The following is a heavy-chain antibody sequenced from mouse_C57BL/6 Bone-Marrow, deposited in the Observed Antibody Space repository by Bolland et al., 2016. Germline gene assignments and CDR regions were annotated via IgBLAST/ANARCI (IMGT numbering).Heavy chain of an antibody. Sequence: NGGTSYNQKFKGKATLTVDKPSSTAYMELRSLTSEDSAVYYCARFGIYYGNYDAMDYWGQGTS. V-gene: IGHV1-26*01. D-gene: IGHD2-1*01. CDR2: NGGT. CDR3: ARFGIYYGNYDAMDY. J-gene: IGHJ4*01.